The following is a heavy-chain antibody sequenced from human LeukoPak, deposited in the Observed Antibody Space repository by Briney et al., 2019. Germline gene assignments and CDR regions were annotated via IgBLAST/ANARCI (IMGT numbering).Heavy chain of an antibody. J-gene: IGHJ4*02. V-gene: IGHV4-34*01. CDR3: ARRVWGSYRYTDFDY. Sequence: SETLSLTCAVYGGSFSGYYWSWIRQPPGKGLEWIGEINHSGSTNYNPSLKSRVTLSVDTSKNQFSLKLSSVNDADTAVFYCARRVWGSYRYTDFDYWGQGTLVTV. CDR1: GGSFSGYY. CDR2: INHSGST. D-gene: IGHD3-16*02.